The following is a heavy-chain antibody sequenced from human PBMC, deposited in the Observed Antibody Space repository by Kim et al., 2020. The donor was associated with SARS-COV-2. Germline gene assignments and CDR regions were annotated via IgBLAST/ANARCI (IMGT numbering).Heavy chain of an antibody. Sequence: GGSLRLSCAASGFTFSSYWMSWVRQAPGKGLEWVANIKQDGSEKYYVDSVKGRFTISRDNAKNSLYLQMNSLRAEDTDVYYCARDRFTFNGQLESPRWFWGDYWGQGTLVTVSS. D-gene: IGHD1-1*01. CDR3: ARDRFTFNGQLESPRWFWGDY. V-gene: IGHV3-7*03. J-gene: IGHJ4*02. CDR2: IKQDGSEK. CDR1: GFTFSSYW.